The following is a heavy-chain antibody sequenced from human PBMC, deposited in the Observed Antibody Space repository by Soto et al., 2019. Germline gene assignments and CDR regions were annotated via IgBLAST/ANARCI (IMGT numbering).Heavy chain of an antibody. CDR3: VSDRGYGHASVPYS. CDR2: ISYDGSLQ. V-gene: IGHV3-30*03. J-gene: IGHJ4*02. D-gene: IGHD5-18*01. Sequence: AQLLESGGGVVQPGRSLRLSCAASGFAFSSYGMHWVRQAPGTGLEWVAVISYDGSLQHYADSVKGRFTISRDNSKNMVLLQMSSLRAEDTAVYYCVSDRGYGHASVPYSWGQGTLVIVSS. CDR1: GFAFSSYG.